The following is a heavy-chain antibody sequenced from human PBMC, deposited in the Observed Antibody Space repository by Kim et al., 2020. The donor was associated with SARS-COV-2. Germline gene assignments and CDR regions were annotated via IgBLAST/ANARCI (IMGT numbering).Heavy chain of an antibody. D-gene: IGHD6-19*01. CDR2: ISSSGSTI. V-gene: IGHV3-48*03. Sequence: GGSLRLFCAASGFTFSSYEMNWVRQAPGKGLEWVSYISSSGSTIYYADSVKGRFTISRDNAKNSLYLQMNSLRAEDTAVYYCASGSSGWYSGGIDYWGQGALVTVSS. CDR3: ASGSSGWYSGGIDY. CDR1: GFTFSSYE. J-gene: IGHJ4*02.